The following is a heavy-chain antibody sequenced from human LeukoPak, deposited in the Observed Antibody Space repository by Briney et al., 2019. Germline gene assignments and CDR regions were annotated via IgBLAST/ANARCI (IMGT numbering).Heavy chain of an antibody. V-gene: IGHV3-48*03. CDR2: ISRSGSTI. J-gene: IGHJ3*02. CDR3: AKVRHYYDSSGYYSHAFDI. CDR1: GFTFSTYE. Sequence: GGSLTLSCAASGFTFSTYEMNWVRQAPGKGLEWVSYISRSGSTIYYADSVKGRFTISRDNAKNSLYLQMNILRAEDTAVYYCAKVRHYYDSSGYYSHAFDIWGQGTMVTVSS. D-gene: IGHD3-22*01.